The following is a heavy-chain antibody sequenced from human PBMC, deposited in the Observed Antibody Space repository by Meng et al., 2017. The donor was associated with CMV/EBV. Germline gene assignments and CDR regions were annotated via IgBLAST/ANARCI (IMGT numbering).Heavy chain of an antibody. J-gene: IGHJ4*02. CDR3: VRGWQQLAFDY. V-gene: IGHV3-30-3*01. CDR1: GFSCSSYA. Sequence: LSCAASGFSCSSYAIHWVRQAPGKGLEWVAVISYDGSDKYYADSVKGRFTISRDNSKNTLYLQMNSLRAEDTALYYCVRGWQQLAFDYWGQGTLVTVSS. CDR2: ISYDGSDK. D-gene: IGHD6-13*01.